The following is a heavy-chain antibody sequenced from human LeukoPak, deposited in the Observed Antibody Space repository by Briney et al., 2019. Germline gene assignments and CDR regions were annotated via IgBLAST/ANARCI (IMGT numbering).Heavy chain of an antibody. D-gene: IGHD2-2*01. CDR1: GGTFSRDA. J-gene: IGHJ4*02. V-gene: IGHV1-69*13. Sequence: SVKVPCKASGGTFSRDAITWVRQAPGQGLEWMGGIIPMSGTLKYAQKFQGRVTIIADESTTTSYMELSSLRSEDTAVYYCARVPDCSTSSCLSYYFDYWGQGTLVTVSS. CDR3: ARVPDCSTSSCLSYYFDY. CDR2: IIPMSGTL.